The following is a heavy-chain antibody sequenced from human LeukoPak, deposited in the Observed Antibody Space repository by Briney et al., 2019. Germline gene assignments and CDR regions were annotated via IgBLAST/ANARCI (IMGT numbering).Heavy chain of an antibody. V-gene: IGHV4-34*01. CDR1: GGSFSGYY. J-gene: IGHJ4*02. D-gene: IGHD3-10*01. Sequence: SETLSLTCAVYGGSFSGYYWSWIRQPPGKGLEWIGEINHSGSTNYNPSLKSRVTISVDTSKNQFSLKLSSVTAADTAIYYCARHGRERTFDYFDYWGQGTLVTVSS. CDR2: INHSGST. CDR3: ARHGRERTFDYFDY.